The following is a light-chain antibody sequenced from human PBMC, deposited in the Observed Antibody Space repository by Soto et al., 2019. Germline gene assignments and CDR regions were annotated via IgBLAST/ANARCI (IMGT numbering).Light chain of an antibody. V-gene: IGLV1-40*01. CDR2: GNS. CDR3: QSYDSSLSGSV. J-gene: IGLJ3*02. Sequence: QSVLTQPPSVSGAPGQRVTISCTGSSSNIGAGNYVYWYQQLPGTAPKLLIYGNSNLPSGVPDRFSGSKSGTSASLAITGLQAEDEAEYYCQSYDSSLSGSVFGGGTKLTVL. CDR1: SSNIGAGNY.